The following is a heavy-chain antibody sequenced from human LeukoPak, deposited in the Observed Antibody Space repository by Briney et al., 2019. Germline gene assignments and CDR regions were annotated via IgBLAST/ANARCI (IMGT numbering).Heavy chain of an antibody. CDR3: ARDETSEHTYGPLGY. CDR2: IKQDGSEK. D-gene: IGHD2-21*01. CDR1: GFTFSSYW. Sequence: GGSLRLSCAASGFTFSSYWMSWVRQAPGKGLEWVANIKQDGSEKYYVDSVKGRFTISRDNAKNSLYLQMNSLRAEDTAVYYCARDETSEHTYGPLGYWGQRTLVTVSS. V-gene: IGHV3-7*01. J-gene: IGHJ4*02.